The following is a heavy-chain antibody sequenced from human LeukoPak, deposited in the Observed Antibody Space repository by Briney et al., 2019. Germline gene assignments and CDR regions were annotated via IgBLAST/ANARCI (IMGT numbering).Heavy chain of an antibody. Sequence: ASVKVSCKASGYTFTGYYMHWVRQAPGQGLEWMGWINPNSGGTNYAQKFQGRVTMTRDTSISTAYMELSRLRSDDTAVYYCARGDIVVVPAAIRSAWNAFDIWGQGAMVTVSS. CDR3: ARGDIVVVPAAIRSAWNAFDI. D-gene: IGHD2-2*01. CDR2: INPNSGGT. CDR1: GYTFTGYY. J-gene: IGHJ3*02. V-gene: IGHV1-2*02.